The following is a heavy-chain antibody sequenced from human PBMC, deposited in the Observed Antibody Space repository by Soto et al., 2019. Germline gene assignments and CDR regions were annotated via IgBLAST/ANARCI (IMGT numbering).Heavy chain of an antibody. J-gene: IGHJ4*02. Sequence: SETLSLTCTVSGGSISSGGYYWSWIRQHPGKGLEWIGYIYYSGSTYYNPSLKSRVTISVDTSKNQFSLKLSSVTAADTAVYYCARDGYCSGGSCLDYWGQGTLVTVSS. CDR2: IYYSGST. CDR1: GGSISSGGYY. CDR3: ARDGYCSGGSCLDY. V-gene: IGHV4-31*03. D-gene: IGHD2-15*01.